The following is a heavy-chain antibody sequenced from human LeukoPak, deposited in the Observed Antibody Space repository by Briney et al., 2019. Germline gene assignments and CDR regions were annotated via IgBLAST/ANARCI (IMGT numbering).Heavy chain of an antibody. CDR3: ARAIVYSSGWYPDCTGCMDV. CDR1: GGSISSGGYY. J-gene: IGHJ6*02. Sequence: SETLSLTCTVSGGSISSGGYYWSWIRQHPGKGLEWIGYIYYSGSTYYNPSLKSRVTMSVDTSKNQFSLKLSSVTAADTAVYYCARAIVYSSGWYPDCTGCMDVWGQGTTVTVSS. V-gene: IGHV4-31*03. D-gene: IGHD6-19*01. CDR2: IYYSGST.